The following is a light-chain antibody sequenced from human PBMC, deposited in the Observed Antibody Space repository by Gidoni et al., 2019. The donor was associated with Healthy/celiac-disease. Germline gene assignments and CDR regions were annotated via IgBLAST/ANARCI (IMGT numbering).Light chain of an antibody. Sequence: DIQLTQSPSTLSASVGDRVTITCRASQSISSWLAWYQQKPGKAPQLLIYDASRLESGVPSRFSGSGSRTEFTITISSLQPDDFATYYCQQYNSYPWTFGQGTKVEIK. V-gene: IGKV1-5*01. CDR1: QSISSW. J-gene: IGKJ1*01. CDR3: QQYNSYPWT. CDR2: DAS.